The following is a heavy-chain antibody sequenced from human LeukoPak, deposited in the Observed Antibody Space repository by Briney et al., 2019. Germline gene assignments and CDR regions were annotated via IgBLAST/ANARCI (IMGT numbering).Heavy chain of an antibody. CDR2: IDHSGST. CDR1: GGSFSGYY. V-gene: IGHV4-34*01. D-gene: IGHD3-16*01. CDR3: ARDDGGAAPFDY. Sequence: SETLSLTCAVYGGSFSGYYWSWIRQPPGKGLEWIGEIDHSGSTNYNPSLKSRVTISVDTSKNQFSLKLSSVTAADTAVYYCARDDGGAAPFDYWGQGTLVTVSS. J-gene: IGHJ4*02.